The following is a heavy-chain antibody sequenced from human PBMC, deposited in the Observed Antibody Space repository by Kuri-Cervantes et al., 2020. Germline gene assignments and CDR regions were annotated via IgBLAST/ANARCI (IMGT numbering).Heavy chain of an antibody. V-gene: IGHV4-34*01. D-gene: IGHD2-2*01. J-gene: IGHJ6*02. CDR2: INHSGST. Sequence: LETLSLTCAVYGGSFSGYYWSWIRQPPGKGLEWIGEINHSGSTNYNPSLKSRVTISVDTSKNQFSLKLSSVTAADTAVYYCARVRGGCSSTSCYWIFGMDVWGQGTTVTVSS. CDR3: ARVRGGCSSTSCYWIFGMDV. CDR1: GGSFSGYY.